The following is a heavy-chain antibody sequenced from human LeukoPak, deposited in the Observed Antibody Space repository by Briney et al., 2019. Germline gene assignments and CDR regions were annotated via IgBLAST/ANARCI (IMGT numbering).Heavy chain of an antibody. CDR1: GFTFSSYW. CDR2: IKQDGSEK. V-gene: IGHV3-7*01. Sequence: PGGSLRLSCAASGFTFSSYWMNWVRQAPGKGLEWVANIKQDGSEKYYVDSVKGRFTISRDNAKNSLYLQMSRLRADDTAVYYCARVEASGYDYGAFDYWGQGTLVTVSS. CDR3: ARVEASGYDYGAFDY. D-gene: IGHD5-12*01. J-gene: IGHJ4*02.